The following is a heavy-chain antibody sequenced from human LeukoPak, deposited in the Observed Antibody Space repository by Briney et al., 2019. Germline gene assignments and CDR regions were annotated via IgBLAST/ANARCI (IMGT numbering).Heavy chain of an antibody. D-gene: IGHD4-17*01. V-gene: IGHV3-23*01. J-gene: IGHJ4*02. CDR2: ISGSGGST. Sequence: GGSLRLSCAVSGFPFNNAWMSWVRQAPGKGLEWVSAISGSGGSTYYADSVKGRFTISRDNSKNTLYLQMNSLRAEDTAVYYCAKEEGDYPLYWGQGTLVTVSS. CDR1: GFPFNNAW. CDR3: AKEEGDYPLY.